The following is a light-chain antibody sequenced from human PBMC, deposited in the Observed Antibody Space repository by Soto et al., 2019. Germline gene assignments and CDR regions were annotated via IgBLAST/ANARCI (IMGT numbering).Light chain of an antibody. J-gene: IGLJ3*02. CDR3: SSFTGSTAVV. CDR1: SSDVGGFDY. V-gene: IGLV2-14*01. Sequence: QSALTQPASVSGSPGQSITISCTGTSSDVGGFDYVSWYQHLPGKAPKLMISEVNNRPSGVSNRFSGSKSGNTASLTISGLQAEDEADYYCSSFTGSTAVVFGGGTKLTVL. CDR2: EVN.